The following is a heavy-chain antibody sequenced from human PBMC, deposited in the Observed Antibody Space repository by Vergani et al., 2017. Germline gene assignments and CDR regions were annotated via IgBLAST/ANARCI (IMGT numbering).Heavy chain of an antibody. CDR1: GFTFSGSA. Sequence: EVQLVESGGGLVQPGGSLKLSCAASGFTFSGSAMHWVRQASGKGLEWVGRIRSKANSYATAYAASVKGRFTISRDDSKNTAYLQMNSLKTEDTAVYYCAKRTEWEPTFDYWGQGTLVTVSS. CDR3: AKRTEWEPTFDY. CDR2: IRSKANSYAT. J-gene: IGHJ4*02. D-gene: IGHD1-26*01. V-gene: IGHV3-73*02.